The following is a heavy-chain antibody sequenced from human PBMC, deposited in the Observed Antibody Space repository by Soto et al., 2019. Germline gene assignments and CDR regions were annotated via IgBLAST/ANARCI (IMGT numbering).Heavy chain of an antibody. J-gene: IGHJ4*02. CDR1: GFTFSSYG. D-gene: IGHD2-15*01. CDR3: AKDLYDSEGYFDY. Sequence: GGSLRLSCAASGFTFSSYGMHWVRQAPGKGLEWVAVISYDGSNKYYADSVKGRFTISRDNSKNTLYLQMNSLRAEDTAVYYCAKDLYDSEGYFDYWGQGTLVTVSS. CDR2: ISYDGSNK. V-gene: IGHV3-30*18.